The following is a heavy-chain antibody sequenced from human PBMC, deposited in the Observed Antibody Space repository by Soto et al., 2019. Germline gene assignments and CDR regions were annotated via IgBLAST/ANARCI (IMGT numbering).Heavy chain of an antibody. CDR2: MNPNSGNT. D-gene: IGHD5-12*01. CDR1: GYTFTSYD. V-gene: IGHV1-8*01. Sequence: QVQLVQSGAEVKKPGASVKVSCKASGYTFTSYDINWVRQATGQGLEWMGWMNPNSGNTGYAQKFQGRVTMNRNPSIRTAYMELSSLRSEDTAVYYCAGGSRGAPDIVATTYWGQGTLVTVSS. J-gene: IGHJ4*02. CDR3: AGGSRGAPDIVATTY.